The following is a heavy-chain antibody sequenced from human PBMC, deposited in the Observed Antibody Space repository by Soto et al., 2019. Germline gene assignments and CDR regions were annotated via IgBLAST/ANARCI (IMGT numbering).Heavy chain of an antibody. CDR3: ARVPSP. J-gene: IGHJ5*02. V-gene: IGHV4-30-2*01. CDR2: IYRSGNT. CDR1: GGSISSGGYS. Sequence: SETLSLTCAVSGGSISSGGYSWSWIRQPPGKGLEWIGYIYRSGNTYYNPSLKNRVTISVDRSKNQFSLKLSSVTAADTAVYYCARVPSPRGQGTLLSVS.